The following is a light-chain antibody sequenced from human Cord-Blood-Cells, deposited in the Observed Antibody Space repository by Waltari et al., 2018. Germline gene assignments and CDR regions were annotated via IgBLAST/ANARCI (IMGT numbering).Light chain of an antibody. CDR3: QQYGSSPPYT. J-gene: IGKJ2*01. V-gene: IGKV3-20*01. CDR1: QSVSSSY. CDR2: GAS. Sequence: EIVLTQSPGTLSLSPGERANLPCRASQSVSSSYLAWYQQKTGQAPRLLIYGASSRATGIPDRFSGSGSGTDFTLTISRLEPEDFAVYYCQQYGSSPPYTFGQGTKLEIK.